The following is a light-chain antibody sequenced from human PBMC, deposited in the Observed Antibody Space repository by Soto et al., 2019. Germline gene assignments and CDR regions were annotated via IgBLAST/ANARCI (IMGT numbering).Light chain of an antibody. CDR1: SSDVGNYNV. J-gene: IGLJ2*01. V-gene: IGLV2-23*02. CDR2: EVN. Sequence: QSVLTQPASVSGSPGQSITISCTGTSSDVGNYNVVSWYQQHPGKAPRLFIFEVNERPSGVSDRFSGFKSGNTASLTISGLQAEDEADYYCSSKAGRGTVVCGGGTQLTVL. CDR3: SSKAGRGTVV.